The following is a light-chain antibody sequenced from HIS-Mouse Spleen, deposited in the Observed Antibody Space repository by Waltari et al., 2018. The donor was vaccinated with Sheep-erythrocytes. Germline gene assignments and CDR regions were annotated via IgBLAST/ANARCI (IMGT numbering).Light chain of an antibody. J-gene: IGLJ2*01. Sequence: SYELTQPPSVSVSTGPTASIPCSGDKLGDKYACWYHQKPGQSPVLVIYQDSKRPSGIPERFSGSNSGNTATLTISGTQAMDEADYYCQAWDSSTVVFGGGTKLTVL. CDR2: QDS. CDR3: QAWDSSTVV. CDR1: KLGDKY. V-gene: IGLV3-1*01.